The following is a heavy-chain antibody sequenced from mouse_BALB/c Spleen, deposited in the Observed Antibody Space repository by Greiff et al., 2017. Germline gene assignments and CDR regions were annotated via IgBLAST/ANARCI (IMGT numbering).Heavy chain of an antibody. CDR3: TRDYGDWYFDV. CDR1: GYTFTSYY. Sequence: QVQLQQPGAELVKPGASVKLSCKASGYTFTSYYMYWVKQRPGQGLEWIGGINPSNGGTNFNEKFKSKATLTVDKSSSTAYMQLSSLTSEDSAVYYCTRDYGDWYFDVWGAGTTVTVSS. CDR2: INPSNGGT. J-gene: IGHJ1*01. D-gene: IGHD2-4*01. V-gene: IGHV1S81*02.